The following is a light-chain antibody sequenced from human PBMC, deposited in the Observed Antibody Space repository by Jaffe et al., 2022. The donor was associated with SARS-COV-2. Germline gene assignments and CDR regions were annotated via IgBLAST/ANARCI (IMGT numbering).Light chain of an antibody. V-gene: IGLV3-27*01. CDR1: VLANRY. CDR3: FSAPDNYWV. J-gene: IGLJ3*02. Sequence: SYELTQPSSVSVSPGQTARITCSGDVLANRYTRWFQQKPGQAPVLVIYKDSERPSGISERFSGSSSGTTVTLTISGAQVDDEADYYCFSAPDNYWVFGGGTKLTVL. CDR2: KDS.